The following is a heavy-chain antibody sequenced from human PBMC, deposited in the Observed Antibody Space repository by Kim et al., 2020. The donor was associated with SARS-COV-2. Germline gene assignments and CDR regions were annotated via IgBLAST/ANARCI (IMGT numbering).Heavy chain of an antibody. Sequence: GGSLRLSCAASGFTLSTYWMHWVRQAPGKGLVWVSRIHSDGSSTNYADSVRGRFTISRDTAKNTLYLQMNNLRAEDTAVYYCARRHSYSYYGMDVWGQGTTVTVSS. CDR2: IHSDGSST. CDR3: ARRHSYSYYGMDV. J-gene: IGHJ6*02. CDR1: GFTLSTYW. V-gene: IGHV3-74*01.